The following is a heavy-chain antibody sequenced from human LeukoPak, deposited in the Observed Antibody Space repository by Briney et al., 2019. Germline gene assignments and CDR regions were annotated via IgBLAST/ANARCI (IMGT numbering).Heavy chain of an antibody. V-gene: IGHV3-74*01. CDR1: GFTFSSYW. CDR3: AKDLLKSTDYFDY. J-gene: IGHJ4*02. CDR2: INIDGSST. D-gene: IGHD2/OR15-2a*01. Sequence: QPGGSLRLSCAASGFTFSSYWMHWVRQAPGKGLVWVSCINIDGSSTSYADSVKGRFTISRDNSKNTLYLQMNSLRAEDTAVYYCAKDLLKSTDYFDYWGQGTLVTVSS.